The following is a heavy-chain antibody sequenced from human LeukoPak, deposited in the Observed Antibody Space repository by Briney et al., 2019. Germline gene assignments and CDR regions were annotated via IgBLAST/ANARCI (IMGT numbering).Heavy chain of an antibody. CDR1: GGSFSGYY. V-gene: IGHV4-34*01. J-gene: IGHJ4*02. Sequence: PSETLSLTCAVYGGSFSGYYWSWIRQPPGKGLEWIGEINHSGSTNYNPSLKSRVTISVDTSKNQFSLKLSSVTAADTAVYYCASGSQYCSGGSCYSSTVTPNFDYWGQGTLVTVSS. D-gene: IGHD2-15*01. CDR2: INHSGST. CDR3: ASGSQYCSGGSCYSSTVTPNFDY.